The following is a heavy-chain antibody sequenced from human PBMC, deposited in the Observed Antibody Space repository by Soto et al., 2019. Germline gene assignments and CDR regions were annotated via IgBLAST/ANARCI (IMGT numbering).Heavy chain of an antibody. CDR2: ISPGSRYP. CDR1: GFTFGDSY. V-gene: IGHV3-11*03. Sequence: GGSLRLSCAGSGFTFGDSYMSWIRQAPGKGLEWLSYISPGSRYPAYADSVKGRFTISRDNAKSSLYLQMNSLRAEDTAVYYCATAKWDYYDSSGQPAYYFDYWGLGTLVTVSS. J-gene: IGHJ4*02. D-gene: IGHD3-22*01. CDR3: ATAKWDYYDSSGQPAYYFDY.